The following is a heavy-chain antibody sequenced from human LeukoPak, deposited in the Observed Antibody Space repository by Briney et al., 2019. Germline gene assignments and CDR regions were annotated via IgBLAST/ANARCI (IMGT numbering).Heavy chain of an antibody. D-gene: IGHD2-8*01. CDR2: INPNSGGT. J-gene: IGHJ6*02. CDR1: GDTFTGYY. Sequence: ASVKVSCKASGDTFTGYYMHWVRQAPGQGLEWMGWINPNSGGTNYAQKFQGRVTMTRDTSISTAYMELSRLRSDDTAVYYCAREEYCTNGVCLITTYYYYGMDVWGQGTTVTVSS. V-gene: IGHV1-2*02. CDR3: AREEYCTNGVCLITTYYYYGMDV.